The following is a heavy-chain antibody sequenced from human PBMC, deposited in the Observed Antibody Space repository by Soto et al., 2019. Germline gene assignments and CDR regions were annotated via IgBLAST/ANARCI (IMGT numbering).Heavy chain of an antibody. Sequence: EVQLLESGGDLVQPGGSLRLSCEASGFSLSSYAVSWVRQVPGKGLEWVSVISNSGGSTVYADSVKGRFTISRDNSKETLHLQMNSLRDEDPALYDCARARGHPWYLDLWGRGTLVTVSS. D-gene: IGHD6-25*01. CDR2: ISNSGGST. CDR3: ARARGHPWYLDL. CDR1: GFSLSSYA. J-gene: IGHJ2*01. V-gene: IGHV3-23*01.